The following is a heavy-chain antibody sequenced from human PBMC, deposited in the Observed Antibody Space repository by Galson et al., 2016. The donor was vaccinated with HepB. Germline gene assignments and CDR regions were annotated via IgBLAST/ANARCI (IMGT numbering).Heavy chain of an antibody. CDR3: ATCYDSSAYPLDS. Sequence: SVKVSCKASGYVFTNYYIHWVRQAPGQGLEWMGIIYPTGGSTSYAQKFQDRVTMTRDTSTSTVDMDLSNLRAEDTAVYYCATCYDSSAYPLDSWGQGTLVSVSS. CDR2: IYPTGGST. CDR1: GYVFTNYY. J-gene: IGHJ4*02. D-gene: IGHD3-22*01. V-gene: IGHV1-46*01.